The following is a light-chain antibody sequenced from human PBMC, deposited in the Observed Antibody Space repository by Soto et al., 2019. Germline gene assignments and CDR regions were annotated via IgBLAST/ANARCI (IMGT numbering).Light chain of an antibody. J-gene: IGLJ1*01. Sequence: QSVLTQPRSVSGSPGQAVTVSCTGSNSNIGSHNYVSWYQQHPGKAPKLLLHDVTERPSGVPDRFSGSKSDNTASLTISVLQAEDEADYYCCSYAGTYTPYVFGSGTKVTVL. CDR3: CSYAGTYTPYV. CDR1: NSNIGSHNY. CDR2: DVT. V-gene: IGLV2-11*01.